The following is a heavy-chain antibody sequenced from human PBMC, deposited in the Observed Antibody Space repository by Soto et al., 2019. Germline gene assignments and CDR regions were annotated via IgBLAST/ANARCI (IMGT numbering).Heavy chain of an antibody. CDR1: GGSISSSNW. Sequence: QVQLQESGPGLVKPSGTLSLTCAVSGGSISSSNWWSWVRQPPGKGLEWIGEIYHSGSTNYNPSLKSRVTISVDKSKNQFSLKLSSVTAADTAVYYCARRSVLLLRFLEWPTNFDYWGQGTLVTVSS. V-gene: IGHV4-4*02. J-gene: IGHJ4*02. CDR3: ARRSVLLLRFLEWPTNFDY. CDR2: IYHSGST. D-gene: IGHD3-3*01.